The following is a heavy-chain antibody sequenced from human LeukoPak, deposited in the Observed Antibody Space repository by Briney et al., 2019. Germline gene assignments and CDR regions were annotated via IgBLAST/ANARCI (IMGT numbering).Heavy chain of an antibody. J-gene: IGHJ3*01. CDR1: GGSVSSGSYY. Sequence: SETLSLTCTVSGGSVSSGSYYWSWIRQPPGKDLEWIGTICHSGNTYYNPSLKSRVTVSVDTSKSQLSLRLNSVTAADTSVYYCARYCNAGACSMFKTFDVWGQGTMVTVSS. CDR2: ICHSGNT. D-gene: IGHD2-15*01. CDR3: ARYCNAGACSMFKTFDV. V-gene: IGHV4-39*01.